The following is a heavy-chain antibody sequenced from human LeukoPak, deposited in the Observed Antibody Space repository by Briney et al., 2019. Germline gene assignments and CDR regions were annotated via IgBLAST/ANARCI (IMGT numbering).Heavy chain of an antibody. D-gene: IGHD6-19*01. Sequence: PSETLSLTCTVSGGSISSSSYYWRWIRQPPGKGLEWIGSIYYSGSTYYNPSLKSRVTISADTSKNQFSLKLSSVTAGDTAVYYCARSIAVAHDAFDIWGQGTMVTVSS. CDR2: IYYSGST. CDR1: GGSISSSSYY. J-gene: IGHJ3*02. CDR3: ARSIAVAHDAFDI. V-gene: IGHV4-39*01.